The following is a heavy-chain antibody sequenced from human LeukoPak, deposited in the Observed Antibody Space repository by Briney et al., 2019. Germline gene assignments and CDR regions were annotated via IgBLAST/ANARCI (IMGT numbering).Heavy chain of an antibody. V-gene: IGHV1-69*01. CDR3: ARAPSQTNYYDSSGYYHYYYGMDV. D-gene: IGHD3-22*01. CDR2: IIPIFGTA. J-gene: IGHJ6*02. Sequence: ASAKVSCKASGGTFSSYAISWVRQAPGQGLEWMGGIIPIFGTANYAQKFQGRVTITADESTSTAYMELSSLRSEDTAVYYCARAPSQTNYYDSSGYYHYYYGMDVWGQGTTVTVSS. CDR1: GGTFSSYA.